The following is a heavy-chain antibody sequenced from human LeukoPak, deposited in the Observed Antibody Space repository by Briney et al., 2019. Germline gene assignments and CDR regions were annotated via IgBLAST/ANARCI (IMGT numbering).Heavy chain of an antibody. CDR3: AKKALWSGPFDY. CDR2: ITGSGGGS. V-gene: IGHV3-23*01. D-gene: IGHD3-3*01. J-gene: IGHJ4*02. Sequence: GGSLRLSCKASGFIFSNYAMSWVRQAPGKGVEWVSIITGSGGGSYYTDSVKGRFTLSRDNSKNTLFLQMNSLRAEDTAVYFCAKKALWSGPFDYWGQGTLVTVFS. CDR1: GFIFSNYA.